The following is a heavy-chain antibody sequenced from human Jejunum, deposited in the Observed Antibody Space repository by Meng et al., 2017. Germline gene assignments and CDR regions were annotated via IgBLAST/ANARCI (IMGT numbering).Heavy chain of an antibody. J-gene: IGHJ4*02. CDR2: IKQDGSEK. V-gene: IGHV3-7*01. D-gene: IGHD3-10*01. CDR1: GSRFSSYW. Sequence: GESLKISCVASGSRFSSYWINWVRQAPAKGLEWVANIKQDGSEKYYVDSVKGGYTISIDNANTSLYLKMNSLRAEDTTGDYCASSFGSGIDRVAYFNYWGQGTLVTVSS. CDR3: ASSFGSGIDRVAYFNY.